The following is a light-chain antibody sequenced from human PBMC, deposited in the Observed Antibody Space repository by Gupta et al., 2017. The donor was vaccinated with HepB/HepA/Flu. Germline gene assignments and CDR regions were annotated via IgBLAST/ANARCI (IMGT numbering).Light chain of an antibody. V-gene: IGKV3-15*01. CDR2: GAS. Sequence: EIVMTQSPATLSVSPGERVTLSCRASQSVTSNLAWYQQKPGQAPRLILHGASSRDTGLPARFSGSGSGTEFTLTISSRQSEDFAVYYCQHDNGWPLTFGGGTKVEIK. CDR1: QSVTSN. CDR3: QHDNGWPLT. J-gene: IGKJ4*01.